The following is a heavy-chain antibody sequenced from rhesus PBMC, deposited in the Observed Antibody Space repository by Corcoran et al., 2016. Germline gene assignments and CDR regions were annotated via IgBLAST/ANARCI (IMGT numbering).Heavy chain of an antibody. CDR1: GYSISSGYA. CDR3: ARNWGDYYSGFDY. V-gene: IGHV4-76*01. J-gene: IGHJ4*01. CDR2: IYGTSGST. Sequence: QVPLQESGPGVVKPSETLSLTCAVSGYSISSGYAWSWIRQPPGTVLEWIGYIYGTSGSTNYNPSLKNRGTISKDTSKNQFSLKLSSVTAADTAVYYGARNWGDYYSGFDYWGQGVLVTVSS. D-gene: IGHD3-34*01.